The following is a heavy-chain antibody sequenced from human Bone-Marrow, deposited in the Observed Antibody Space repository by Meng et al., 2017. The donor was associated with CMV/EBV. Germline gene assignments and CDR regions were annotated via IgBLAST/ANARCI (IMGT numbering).Heavy chain of an antibody. D-gene: IGHD3-10*01. Sequence: GESLKISCAASGFTFSTYGMHWVRQAPGKGLEWVAFIRYDGSNKYYADSVKCRFTISRENSKNTLYLQMNNLRAEDTAVYYCRVMGLGVPPSFFDYWGQGTLVTVSS. CDR3: RVMGLGVPPSFFDY. J-gene: IGHJ4*02. CDR2: IRYDGSNK. CDR1: GFTFSTYG. V-gene: IGHV3-30*02.